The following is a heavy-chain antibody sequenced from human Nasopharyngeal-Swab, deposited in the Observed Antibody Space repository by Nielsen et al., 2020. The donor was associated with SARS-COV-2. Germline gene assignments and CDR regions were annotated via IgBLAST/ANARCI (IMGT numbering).Heavy chain of an antibody. CDR3: AKDRDSGDDSDDYYHYYGMDV. J-gene: IGHJ6*02. CDR2: ISGDSDTT. D-gene: IGHD5-12*01. Sequence: GGSLRLSCAASGFTFSTYAISWVRQAPGKGLEWVSVISGDSDTTYYADSVKGRFTISRDNSKNTVNLQMNSLRVEDTAIYYCAKDRDSGDDSDDYYHYYGMDVWGQGTTVTVFS. V-gene: IGHV3-23*01. CDR1: GFTFSTYA.